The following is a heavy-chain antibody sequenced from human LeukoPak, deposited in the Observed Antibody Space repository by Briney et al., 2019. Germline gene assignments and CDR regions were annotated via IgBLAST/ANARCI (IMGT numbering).Heavy chain of an antibody. J-gene: IGHJ4*02. D-gene: IGHD3-22*01. Sequence: SETLSLTCTVSGGSINSYYWSWIRQPPGKGLEWIGNIYYSGSTNYNPSLKSRVTISVDTSKHQFSLKLSSVTAADTAVYFCAREATYYDSRGYPRRYFDSWGQGTLVTVSS. CDR3: AREATYYDSRGYPRRYFDS. CDR2: IYYSGST. V-gene: IGHV4-59*01. CDR1: GGSINSYY.